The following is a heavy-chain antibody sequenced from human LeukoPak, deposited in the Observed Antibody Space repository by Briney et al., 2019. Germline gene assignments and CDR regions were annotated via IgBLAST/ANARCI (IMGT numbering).Heavy chain of an antibody. D-gene: IGHD3-22*01. Sequence: PGGSLRLSCAASGFTFSSYAMHWVRQAPGKGLEWVAVISYDGSNKYYADSVKGRFIISRDNSKNTLYLQMNSLRAEDTAVYYCARDRYYYDSSGYYVFDYWGQGTLVTVSS. CDR1: GFTFSSYA. V-gene: IGHV3-30*04. CDR2: ISYDGSNK. CDR3: ARDRYYYDSSGYYVFDY. J-gene: IGHJ4*02.